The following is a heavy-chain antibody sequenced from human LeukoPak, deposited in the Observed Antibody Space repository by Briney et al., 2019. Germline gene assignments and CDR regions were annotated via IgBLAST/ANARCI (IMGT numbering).Heavy chain of an antibody. CDR1: GGSFSGYY. CDR2: INHIGST. CDR3: ARGVLYSNYDY. J-gene: IGHJ4*02. Sequence: KPSETLSLTCAVYGGSFSGYYWSWIRQPPGKGLEWIGEINHIGSTNYNPSLKSRVTISVDTSKNQFSLKLSSVTAADTAVYYCARGVLYSNYDYWGQGTLVTVSS. D-gene: IGHD4-11*01. V-gene: IGHV4-34*01.